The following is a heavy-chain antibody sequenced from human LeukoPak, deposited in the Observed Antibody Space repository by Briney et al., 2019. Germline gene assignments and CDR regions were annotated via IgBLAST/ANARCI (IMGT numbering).Heavy chain of an antibody. V-gene: IGHV3-21*01. CDR2: ISSSSSYI. Sequence: GGSLRLSCAASEFTFSSYWMNWVRQAPGKGLEWVSSISSSSSYIYYADSVKGRFTISRDNAKNSLYLQMNSLRAEDTAVYYCARGGVVVVAATSDHWGQGTLVTVSS. D-gene: IGHD2-15*01. CDR3: ARGGVVVVAATSDH. CDR1: EFTFSSYW. J-gene: IGHJ4*02.